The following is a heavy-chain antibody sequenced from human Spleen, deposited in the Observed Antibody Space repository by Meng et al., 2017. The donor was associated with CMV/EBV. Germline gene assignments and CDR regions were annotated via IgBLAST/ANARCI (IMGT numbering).Heavy chain of an antibody. Sequence: VSSHYMSWGRQAPGKGLEWISVIHSDGSTYYSDSVKGRFSISRDYSKNTLYLQMNSLRADDTAMFYCARETYCSGTTCVNSNRYFDLWGRGTLVTVSS. CDR1: VSSHY. CDR3: ARETYCSGTTCVNSNRYFDL. D-gene: IGHD2-2*01. J-gene: IGHJ2*01. V-gene: IGHV3-53*01. CDR2: IHSDGST.